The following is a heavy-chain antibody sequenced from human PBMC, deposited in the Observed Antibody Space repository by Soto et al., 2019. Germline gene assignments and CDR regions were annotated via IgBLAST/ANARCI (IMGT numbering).Heavy chain of an antibody. CDR2: ISPYNGNT. D-gene: IGHD3-10*01. CDR3: GRGIGGWFGVAYYYGMDV. J-gene: IGHJ6*02. Sequence: QVQLVQSGAEVKKPGASVKVSCKASGYTFTSYGISWVRQAPGQGLEWMGWISPYNGNTNYAQKLQGRVTMTTDTSASTAHMDLRSLRSDDTAVYYCGRGIGGWFGVAYYYGMDVWGQGTTVTVSS. CDR1: GYTFTSYG. V-gene: IGHV1-18*01.